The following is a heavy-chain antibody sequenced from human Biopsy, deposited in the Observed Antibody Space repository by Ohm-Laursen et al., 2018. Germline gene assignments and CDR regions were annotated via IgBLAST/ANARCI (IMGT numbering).Heavy chain of an antibody. Sequence: TLSLTCTVSGVSITAYYWSWIRQPPGKGLECIGNIHHSESTNYNPSLKSRLTISVDTSKNQFSLKLSSVTAADTAVYYRARMDCSGGSCHYYSYGMDVWGQGTTVTVSS. V-gene: IGHV4-4*09. CDR3: ARMDCSGGSCHYYSYGMDV. D-gene: IGHD2-15*01. CDR2: IHHSEST. CDR1: GVSITAYY. J-gene: IGHJ6*02.